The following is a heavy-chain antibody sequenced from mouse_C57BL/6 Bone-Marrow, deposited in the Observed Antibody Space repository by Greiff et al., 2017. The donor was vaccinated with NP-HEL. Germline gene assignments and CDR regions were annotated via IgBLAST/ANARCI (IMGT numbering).Heavy chain of an antibody. V-gene: IGHV3-6*01. CDR2: ISYDGSN. Sequence: EVQRVESGPGLVKPSQSLSLTCSVTGYSITSGYYWNWIRQFPGNKLEWMGYISYDGSNNYNPSFKNRISITRDTSKNQLFLKLKSVTTEDTATYYCARDSTMITTRGYWYFDVWGTGTTVTVSS. D-gene: IGHD2-4*01. CDR1: GYSITSGYY. CDR3: ARDSTMITTRGYWYFDV. J-gene: IGHJ1*03.